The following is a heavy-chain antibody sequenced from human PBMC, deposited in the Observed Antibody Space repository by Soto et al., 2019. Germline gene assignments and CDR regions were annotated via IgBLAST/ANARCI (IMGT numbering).Heavy chain of an antibody. CDR2: ISSSSSYI. Sequence: GGSLRLSCAASGFTFSSYSMNWVRQAPGKGLEWVSSISSSSSYIYYADSVKGRFTISRDNAKNSLYLQMNSLRAEDTAVYYCARDRPMITFGGVIEPSEDYYRMDVWGQGTTVTVSS. CDR3: ARDRPMITFGGVIEPSEDYYRMDV. V-gene: IGHV3-21*01. D-gene: IGHD3-16*02. CDR1: GFTFSSYS. J-gene: IGHJ6*02.